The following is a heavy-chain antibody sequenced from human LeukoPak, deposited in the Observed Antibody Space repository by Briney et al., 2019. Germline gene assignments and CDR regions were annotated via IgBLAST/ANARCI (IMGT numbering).Heavy chain of an antibody. CDR2: VYHTGTT. V-gene: IGHV4-38-2*01. CDR3: ARSWGSYYNYYGMDV. J-gene: IGHJ6*04. Sequence: PSETLSLTCAVSGDSISSGYYWGWIRQSPGKGLEWIGSVYHTGTTYYKPSPKSRVTISVDTSKNQFSLKLSSVTAADSAVYYCARSWGSYYNYYGMDVWGKGTTVTVSS. CDR1: GDSISSGYY. D-gene: IGHD3-10*01.